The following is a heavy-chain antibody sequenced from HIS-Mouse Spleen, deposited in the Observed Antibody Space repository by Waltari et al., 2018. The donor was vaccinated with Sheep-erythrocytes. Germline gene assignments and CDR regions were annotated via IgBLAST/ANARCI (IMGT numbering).Heavy chain of an antibody. Sequence: QLQLQESGPGLVKPSETLSLTCTVSGGSISSSSYYWGWIRQPPGKGLEWIGSIYYSGSTYYTTSLKIRVTISVDTSKNQFSLKLSSVTAADTAVYYCARVPPGYYDFWSGPTGPRWFDPWGQGTLVTVSS. CDR3: ARVPPGYYDFWSGPTGPRWFDP. D-gene: IGHD3-3*01. CDR2: IYYSGST. CDR1: GGSISSSSYY. V-gene: IGHV4-39*07. J-gene: IGHJ5*02.